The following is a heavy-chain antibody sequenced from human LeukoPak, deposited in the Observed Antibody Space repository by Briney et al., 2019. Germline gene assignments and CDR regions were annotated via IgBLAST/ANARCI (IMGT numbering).Heavy chain of an antibody. CDR3: ARNLYLSIGAYYYYYTDV. D-gene: IGHD3-16*01. J-gene: IGHJ6*03. CDR2: IIPIFGTA. Sequence: SVKVSCKASGGTFSSYAISWVRQAPGQGLEWMGGIIPIFGTANYAQKFQGRVTITADESTSTAYMELSSLRSEDTAVYYCARNLYLSIGAYYYYYTDVWGKGTTVTVSS. CDR1: GGTFSSYA. V-gene: IGHV1-69*13.